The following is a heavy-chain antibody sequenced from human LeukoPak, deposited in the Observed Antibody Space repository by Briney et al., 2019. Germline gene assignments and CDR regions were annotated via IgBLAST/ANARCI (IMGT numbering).Heavy chain of an antibody. J-gene: IGHJ4*02. D-gene: IGHD1-26*01. CDR2: IGRSGGDI. CDR3: AKDLAWSGSYHRPLYDY. Sequence: PGGSLRLSCAASGFTFNSYAMAWVRQAPGKGLEWVSVIGRSGGDIQYVDSVKGRFAISRDNSKNTLYLQMNSLRAEDTAVYYCAKDLAWSGSYHRPLYDYWGQGTLVTVSS. CDR1: GFTFNSYA. V-gene: IGHV3-23*01.